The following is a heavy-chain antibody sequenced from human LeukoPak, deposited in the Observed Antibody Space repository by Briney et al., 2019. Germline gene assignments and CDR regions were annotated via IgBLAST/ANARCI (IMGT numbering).Heavy chain of an antibody. CDR2: IDVTTGGS. D-gene: IGHD2-2*01. V-gene: IGHV3-23*01. CDR3: AKVNYYQPYF. J-gene: IGHJ4*02. CDR1: EFTLSSYA. Sequence: PGGSLRLSCAASEFTLSSYAMSWVRQAPGKGLEWVSTIDVTTGGSYYADSVKGRFTISRDTFQNTLYLQLNSLRVDDTAVYYCAKVNYYQPYFWGQGTLVTVSS.